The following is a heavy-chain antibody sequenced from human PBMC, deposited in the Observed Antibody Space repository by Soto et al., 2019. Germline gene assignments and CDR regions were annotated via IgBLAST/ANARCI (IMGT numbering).Heavy chain of an antibody. V-gene: IGHV3-64*02. Sequence: GGSLRLSCAASGFTFSRYGMHWVRQAPGKGLEYVSAIVASGDTTYYADSVKGRFIISRDNSKNTLYLQMGNLRAEDSAVYYCARVFCDGSGCYYDYWGQGSLVTVSS. J-gene: IGHJ4*02. D-gene: IGHD3-22*01. CDR2: IVASGDTT. CDR1: GFTFSRYG. CDR3: ARVFCDGSGCYYDY.